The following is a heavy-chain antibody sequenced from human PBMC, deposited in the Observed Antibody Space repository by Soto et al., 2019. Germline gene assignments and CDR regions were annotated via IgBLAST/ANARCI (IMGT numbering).Heavy chain of an antibody. D-gene: IGHD1-26*01. V-gene: IGHV3-23*01. J-gene: IGHJ4*02. CDR2: IRSSGATT. CDR3: ANSWELKRPFYG. Sequence: PGGSLRLPCPASGLIFNNNPMTWVSQTPRRGLEWVATIRSSGATTYYADPVKGRLAISRDNSKDTLHFLMCSLRIADPAAYFGANSWELKRPFYGWGRGGMVGVGS. CDR1: GLIFNNNP.